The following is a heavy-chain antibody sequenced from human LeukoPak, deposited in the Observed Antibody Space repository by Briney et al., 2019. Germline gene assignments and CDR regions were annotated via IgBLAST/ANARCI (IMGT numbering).Heavy chain of an antibody. CDR2: INHSGST. CDR1: GKSFSGYY. Sequence: SETLSLTWAVYGKSFSGYYWSWMRQPPGKGLEWIGEINHSGSTNYNPSLKSRVTISVDTSKNQFSLKLSSVTAADTAVYYCARGPVDTMIVVVSLDYWGQGTLVTVSS. D-gene: IGHD3-22*01. J-gene: IGHJ4*02. CDR3: ARGPVDTMIVVVSLDY. V-gene: IGHV4-34*01.